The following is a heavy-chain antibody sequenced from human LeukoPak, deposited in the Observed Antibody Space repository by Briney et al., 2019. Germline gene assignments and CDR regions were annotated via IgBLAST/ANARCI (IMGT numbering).Heavy chain of an antibody. V-gene: IGHV4-39*07. D-gene: IGHD2-2*01. CDR3: ASRPFPFPCTSCSSSSAFYFDY. J-gene: IGHJ4*02. CDR1: GGSISSSSYY. Sequence: SETLSLTCTVSGGSISSSSYYWGWIRQPPGKGLEWIGSIYCSGSTYYNPSLKSRVTISVDTSKNQFSLKLSSVTAADTAVYYCASRPFPFPCTSCSSSSAFYFDYWGQGTLVTVSS. CDR2: IYCSGST.